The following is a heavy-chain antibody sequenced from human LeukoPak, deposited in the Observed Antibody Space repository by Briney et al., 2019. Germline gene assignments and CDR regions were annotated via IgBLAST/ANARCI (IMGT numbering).Heavy chain of an antibody. CDR2: ISYDGSNK. D-gene: IGHD2-2*01. J-gene: IGHJ5*02. V-gene: IGHV3-30-3*01. CDR1: GFTFSSYA. Sequence: GGSLRLSCAASGFTFSSYAMHWVRQAPGKGLEWVAVISYDGSNKYYADSVKGRFTISRDNSKNTLYLQMNSLRAEDTAVYYCARGQVLGYCSGTSCSPFDPWGQGTLVTVSS. CDR3: ARGQVLGYCSGTSCSPFDP.